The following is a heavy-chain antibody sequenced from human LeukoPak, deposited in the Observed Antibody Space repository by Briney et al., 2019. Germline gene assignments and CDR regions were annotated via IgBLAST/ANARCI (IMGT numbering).Heavy chain of an antibody. CDR3: ARDATISRFLGWFKNAAYFDY. V-gene: IGHV1-46*01. D-gene: IGHD3-3*01. CDR1: GYTFTSYY. CDR2: INPNFGST. J-gene: IGHJ4*02. Sequence: RSSVKVSCKASGYTFTSYYRHWVRQAPGQALEWLGMINPNFGSTSYAQKFQGRVTSTKDMSTSTVYIELSSLRSEDTAVYHRARDATISRFLGWFKNAAYFDYWGEGTLVTVSS.